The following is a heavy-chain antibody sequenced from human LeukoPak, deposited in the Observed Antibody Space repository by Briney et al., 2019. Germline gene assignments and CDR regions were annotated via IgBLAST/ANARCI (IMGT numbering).Heavy chain of an antibody. D-gene: IGHD4-17*01. CDR1: GFTVSSNY. Sequence: PGGSLRLSCAASGFTVSSNYMSWVRQVPGKGPEWVSVMFAGGSTYYADSVKGRFTISRDESKNSLYLQMNSLRAEDTAVYYCARGTTVTRNYFDYWGQGTLVTVSS. CDR3: ARGTTVTRNYFDY. V-gene: IGHV3-53*01. J-gene: IGHJ4*02. CDR2: MFAGGST.